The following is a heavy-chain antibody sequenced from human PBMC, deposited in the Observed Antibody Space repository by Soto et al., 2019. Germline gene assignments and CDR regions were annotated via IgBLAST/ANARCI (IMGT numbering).Heavy chain of an antibody. V-gene: IGHV3-30-3*01. J-gene: IGHJ4*02. D-gene: IGHD4-17*01. Sequence: QVQLVESGGGVVQPGRSLRLSCAASGFTFSSYAMHWFRQAPGKGLEWVAVISYDGSNKYYADSVKGRFTISRDNSKNTLYLQMNSLRAEDTAVYYCARLADYGDYYWGQGTLVTVSS. CDR1: GFTFSSYA. CDR2: ISYDGSNK. CDR3: ARLADYGDYY.